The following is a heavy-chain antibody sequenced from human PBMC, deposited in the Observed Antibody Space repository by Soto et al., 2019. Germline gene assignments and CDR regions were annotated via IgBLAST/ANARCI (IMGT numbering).Heavy chain of an antibody. CDR3: ARDLSDIAAAGPYYYGMDV. CDR1: GFTFSSYA. V-gene: IGHV3-30-3*01. D-gene: IGHD6-13*01. Sequence: GGSLRLSCAASGFTFSSYAMHWVRQAPGKGLEWVAVISYDGSNKYYADSVKGRFTISRDNSKNTLYLQMNSLRAEDTAVYYCARDLSDIAAAGPYYYGMDVWGQGTTVTVSS. J-gene: IGHJ6*02. CDR2: ISYDGSNK.